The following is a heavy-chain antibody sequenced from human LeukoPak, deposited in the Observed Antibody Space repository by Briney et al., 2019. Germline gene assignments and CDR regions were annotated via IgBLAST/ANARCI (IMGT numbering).Heavy chain of an antibody. J-gene: IGHJ4*02. V-gene: IGHV3-21*01. CDR2: ISSSSLYI. Sequence: GGSLRLSCAASGFTFSSYSMNWVRQAPGKGLEWVSSISSSSLYIYYADSVKGRFTISRDNAKNSLYLQMNSLRAEDTAVYYCASEHSGNYYRPFDYWGQGTLVTVSS. CDR1: GFTFSSYS. D-gene: IGHD1-26*01. CDR3: ASEHSGNYYRPFDY.